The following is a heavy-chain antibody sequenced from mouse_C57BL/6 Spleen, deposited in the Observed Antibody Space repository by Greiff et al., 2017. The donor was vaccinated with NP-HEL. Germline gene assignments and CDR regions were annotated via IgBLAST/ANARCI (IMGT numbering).Heavy chain of an antibody. Sequence: VQLQQSGPELVKPGASVKISCKASGYAFSSSWMNWVKQRPGKGLEWIGRIYPGDGDTNYNGKFKGKATLTADKSSSTAYMQLSSLTSEDSAVYFCARGGHGRGYFDVWGTGTTVTVSS. CDR1: GYAFSSSW. CDR3: ARGGHGRGYFDV. D-gene: IGHD1-1*01. CDR2: IYPGDGDT. J-gene: IGHJ1*03. V-gene: IGHV1-82*01.